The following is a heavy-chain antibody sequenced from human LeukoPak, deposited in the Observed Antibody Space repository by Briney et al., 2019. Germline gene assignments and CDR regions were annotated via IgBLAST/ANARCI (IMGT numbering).Heavy chain of an antibody. V-gene: IGHV3-7*01. Sequence: GGSLRLSCAASGFTLSSHWMSWVRQAPAKGVEWVANIKQEGREKYYVDSVKGRFTIYRDNAKNSLYVQMNSLRAEVTAVYYCARDGVAGIFETDYYYYMDVWGKGTTVTVSS. CDR3: ARDGVAGIFETDYYYYMDV. J-gene: IGHJ6*03. CDR1: GFTLSSHW. D-gene: IGHD6-19*01. CDR2: IKQEGREK.